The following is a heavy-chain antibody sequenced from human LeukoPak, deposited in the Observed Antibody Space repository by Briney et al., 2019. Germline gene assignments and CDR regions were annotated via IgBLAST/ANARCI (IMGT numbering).Heavy chain of an antibody. Sequence: GGSLRLSCAASGITFSSYSMNWVRQAPGKGLEWVSAISGSGGDTYYADSVKGRFTISRDNSKNTLYLQMNSLRAEDTAVYYCAKDRVVRGVMGAGGYWGQGTLVTVSS. V-gene: IGHV3-23*01. CDR1: GITFSSYS. J-gene: IGHJ4*02. D-gene: IGHD3-10*01. CDR3: AKDRVVRGVMGAGGY. CDR2: ISGSGGDT.